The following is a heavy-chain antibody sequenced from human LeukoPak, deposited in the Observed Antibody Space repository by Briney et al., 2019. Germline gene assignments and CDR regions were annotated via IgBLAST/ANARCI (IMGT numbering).Heavy chain of an antibody. CDR2: IYYSGST. CDR1: GGSISSSSYY. J-gene: IGHJ6*03. V-gene: IGHV4-39*01. Sequence: PSETLSLTCTVSGGSISSSSYYWGWIRQPPGKGLEWIGSIYYSGSTYYNPSLKSRVTISVDTSKNRFSLKLSSVTAADTAVYYCASHILTGRRDVYYYYYMDVWGKGTTVTISS. CDR3: ASHILTGRRDVYYYYYMDV. D-gene: IGHD3-9*01.